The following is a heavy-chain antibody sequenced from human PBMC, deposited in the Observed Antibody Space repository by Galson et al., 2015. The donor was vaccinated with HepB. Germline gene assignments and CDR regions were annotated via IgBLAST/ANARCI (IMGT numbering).Heavy chain of an antibody. D-gene: IGHD1-1*01. Sequence: SVKVSCKASGGTFSSYAISWVRQAPGQGLEWMGGIIPIFGTANYAQKFQGRVTITADASTSTAYMELSSLRSEDTAVYYCARDRGFPTGTIGAWGQGTLVTVSS. CDR3: ARDRGFPTGTIGA. J-gene: IGHJ5*02. CDR2: IIPIFGTA. CDR1: GGTFSSYA. V-gene: IGHV1-69*13.